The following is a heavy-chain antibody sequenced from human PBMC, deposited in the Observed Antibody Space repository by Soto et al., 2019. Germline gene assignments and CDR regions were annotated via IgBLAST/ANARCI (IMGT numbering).Heavy chain of an antibody. V-gene: IGHV1-69*13. D-gene: IGHD3-9*01. CDR2: IIPIFGTA. J-gene: IGHJ6*02. CDR1: GGTFSSYA. CDR3: ARHRLRYFDWLSRPNYYYYGMDV. Sequence: VASVKVSCKASGGTFSSYAISWVRQAPGQGLEWMGGIIPIFGTANYAQKFQGRVTITADESTSTAYMELSSLRSEDTAVYYCARHRLRYFDWLSRPNYYYYGMDVWGQGTMVTVSS.